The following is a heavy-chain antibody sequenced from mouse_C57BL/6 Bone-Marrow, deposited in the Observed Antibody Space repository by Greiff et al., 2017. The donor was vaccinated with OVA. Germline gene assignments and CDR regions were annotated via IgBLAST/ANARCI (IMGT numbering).Heavy chain of an antibody. D-gene: IGHD1-1*01. CDR2: IDPENGDT. CDR3: TRGYGSSWYFDV. Sequence: EVQRVESGAELVRPGASVKLSCTASGFTFNDDYMHWVKQRPEKGVAWIGWIDPENGDTEYASKFQGKATITADTSSNTAYLQLSSLTSEDTAVYYCTRGYGSSWYFDVWGTGTTVTVSS. V-gene: IGHV14-4*01. CDR1: GFTFNDDY. J-gene: IGHJ1*03.